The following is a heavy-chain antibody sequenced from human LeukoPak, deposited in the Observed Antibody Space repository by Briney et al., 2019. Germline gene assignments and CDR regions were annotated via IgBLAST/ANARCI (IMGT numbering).Heavy chain of an antibody. D-gene: IGHD3-3*01. CDR1: GFTFGDYA. J-gene: IGHJ4*02. CDR2: IRSEAYGGTT. Sequence: GRSLRLSCTASGFTFGDYAMSWVRQAPGKGLEWVGFIRSEAYGGTTEYAASVKGRFTISRDDSKSIAYLQMNSLKTEDTAVYYCTRDVADYDFSSDYWGQGTLVTVSS. CDR3: TRDVADYDFSSDY. V-gene: IGHV3-49*04.